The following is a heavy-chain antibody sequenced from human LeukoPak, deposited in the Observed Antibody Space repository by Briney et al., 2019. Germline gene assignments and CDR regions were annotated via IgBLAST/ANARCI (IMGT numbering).Heavy chain of an antibody. J-gene: IGHJ4*02. CDR2: INHSGSTS. Sequence: SETLSLTCAVYGESFSGYFWNRIRQPPGKGLEWIGEINHSGSTSNHNPSLKSRVTMSVDTSKNQFSLKLSSVTAADTAVYYCARKSGYARDYWGQGNLVTVSS. CDR3: ARKSGYARDY. CDR1: GESFSGYF. V-gene: IGHV4-34*01. D-gene: IGHD5-12*01.